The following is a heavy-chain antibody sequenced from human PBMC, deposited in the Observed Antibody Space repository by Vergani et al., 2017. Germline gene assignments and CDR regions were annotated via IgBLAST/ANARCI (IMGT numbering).Heavy chain of an antibody. D-gene: IGHD4-17*01. CDR2: INSDGSRT. CDR1: GFTFRSYW. J-gene: IGHJ4*02. CDR3: ARADYGDYVFNY. V-gene: IGHV3-74*01. Sequence: EVQLVESGGGLVQPGGSLRLSCAASGFTFRSYWMHWVRQAPGKGLVWVSRINSDGSRTSYADSVKGRFTISRDNAKNTLYLQMNSLRAEDTAVYYCARADYGDYVFNYWGQGTLVTVSS.